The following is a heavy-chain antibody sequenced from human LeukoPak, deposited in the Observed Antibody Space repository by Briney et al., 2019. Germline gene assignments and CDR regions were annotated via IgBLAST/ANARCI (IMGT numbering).Heavy chain of an antibody. J-gene: IGHJ4*02. CDR1: GFTFSSYA. CDR2: ISYDGSNK. Sequence: GGSLRLSCAASGFTFSSYAMHWVRQAPGKGLEWVAVISYDGSNKYYADSVKGRFTISRDNSKNTLYLQMNSLRAEDTAVYYCARAPNSWLQDYWGQGTLVTVSS. V-gene: IGHV3-30-3*01. CDR3: ARAPNSWLQDY. D-gene: IGHD5-18*01.